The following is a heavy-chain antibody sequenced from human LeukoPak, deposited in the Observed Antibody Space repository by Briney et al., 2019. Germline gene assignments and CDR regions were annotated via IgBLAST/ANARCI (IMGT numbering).Heavy chain of an antibody. Sequence: ASVKVSCKASGYTFTDYGLSWVRQAPGQGLEWMGWITPYDGNTNYAQKFQGRVTMTTDSSTNTAYVELRSLISDDTDVYYCARGGSSRPSPNFDNWGQGALVTVSS. J-gene: IGHJ4*02. CDR1: GYTFTDYG. CDR3: ARGGSSRPSPNFDN. D-gene: IGHD6-6*01. V-gene: IGHV1-18*01. CDR2: ITPYDGNT.